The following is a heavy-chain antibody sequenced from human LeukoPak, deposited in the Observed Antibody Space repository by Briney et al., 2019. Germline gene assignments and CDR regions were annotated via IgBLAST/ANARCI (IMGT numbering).Heavy chain of an antibody. Sequence: GRSLRLSCAASGFSFSSYAMSWVRQAPGKGLEWVSALSGNGDKRYYAASVKGRFTISSDNSKNTLYLQMNSLSAEDTAVYYCAKDKNYAFDYWGQGTLVTVSS. CDR3: AKDKNYAFDY. CDR1: GFSFSSYA. CDR2: LSGNGDKR. V-gene: IGHV3-23*01. D-gene: IGHD1-7*01. J-gene: IGHJ4*02.